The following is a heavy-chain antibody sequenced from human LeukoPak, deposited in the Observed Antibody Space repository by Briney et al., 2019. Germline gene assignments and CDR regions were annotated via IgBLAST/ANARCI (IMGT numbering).Heavy chain of an antibody. V-gene: IGHV4-59*01. J-gene: IGHJ5*02. CDR1: GGSISGYY. D-gene: IGHD3-10*01. CDR3: ARGFGDWGLSWFDP. CDR2: IYYSGSA. Sequence: LETLSLTCSVSGGSISGYYWSWIRQPPGKGLEWIGYIYYSGSAKYNPSLKSRVTISVDTSKNQFSLKLTSVTAADTAVYYCARGFGDWGLSWFDPWGQGTLVTVSS.